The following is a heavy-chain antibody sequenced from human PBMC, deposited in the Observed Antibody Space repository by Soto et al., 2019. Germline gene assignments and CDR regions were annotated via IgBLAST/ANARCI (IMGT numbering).Heavy chain of an antibody. CDR2: ISGSGGST. CDR1: GFTFSSYA. Sequence: VGSLILSCAASGFTFSSYAMSWVRQAPGKGLEWVSAISGSGGSTYYADSVKGRFTISRDNSKNTLYLQMNSLRAEDTAVYYCAKDQIKTRITMIVEYYFDYWGQGTLVTVSS. D-gene: IGHD3-22*01. J-gene: IGHJ4*02. CDR3: AKDQIKTRITMIVEYYFDY. V-gene: IGHV3-23*01.